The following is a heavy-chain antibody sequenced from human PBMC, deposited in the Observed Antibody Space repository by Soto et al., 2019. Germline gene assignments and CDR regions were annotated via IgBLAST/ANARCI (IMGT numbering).Heavy chain of an antibody. D-gene: IGHD6-19*01. CDR2: INAGNGST. Sequence: ASVKVSCKASGYTFTSYAMHWVRQAPGQRLEWMGWINAGNGSTKYSQKFQGRVTITRDTSASTAYMELSSLRSEDTAVYYCAKDRYPGIAVAGSYYFDYWGQGTLVTVSS. CDR1: GYTFTSYA. V-gene: IGHV1-3*01. CDR3: AKDRYPGIAVAGSYYFDY. J-gene: IGHJ4*02.